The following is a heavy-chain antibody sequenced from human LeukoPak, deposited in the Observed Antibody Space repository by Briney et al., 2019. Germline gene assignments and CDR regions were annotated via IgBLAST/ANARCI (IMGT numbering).Heavy chain of an antibody. D-gene: IGHD2-21*02. V-gene: IGHV3-23*01. CDR1: GFTFSSYA. CDR2: ISGSGGST. Sequence: GGSLRLSCAASGFTFSSYAMSWVRQAPGKGLEWVSGISGSGGSTYYADSVKGRFTISRDNSKNTLYLRMNSLRAEDTAVYYCAKARGHIVVVTSDYWGQGTLVTVSS. J-gene: IGHJ4*02. CDR3: AKARGHIVVVTSDY.